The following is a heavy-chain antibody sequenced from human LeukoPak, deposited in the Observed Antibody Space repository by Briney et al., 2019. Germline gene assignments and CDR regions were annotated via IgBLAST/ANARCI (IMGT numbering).Heavy chain of an antibody. CDR3: AREGSEGYSYGFMDV. D-gene: IGHD5-18*01. Sequence: GGSLRLSCAASGFTFSIYWMHWVRQAPGKGLVWVSRIHSDGISTTYADSVKGRFTISRDNAKNSLYLQMNSLRAEDTAVYYCAREGSEGYSYGFMDVWGKGTTVTVSS. J-gene: IGHJ6*03. CDR2: IHSDGIST. CDR1: GFTFSIYW. V-gene: IGHV3-74*03.